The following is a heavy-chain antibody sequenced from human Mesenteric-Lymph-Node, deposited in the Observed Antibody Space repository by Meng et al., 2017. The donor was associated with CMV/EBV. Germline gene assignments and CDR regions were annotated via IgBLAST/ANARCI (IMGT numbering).Heavy chain of an antibody. CDR2: VHYTGST. J-gene: IGHJ5*02. CDR3: ARPFPSWQSPRLDPFGA. Sequence: HRHLLGAGPVEVNPSETLSLPRTISGSSNSSFSVWGWIRQPPGGGVEWIGSVHYTGSTYSSPSLNSRVTVSVDTSKNQFSLRLTSVTAADTAVYYCARPFPSWQSPRLDPFGAWGQGTLVTVSS. CDR1: GSSNSSFSV. V-gene: IGHV4-39*01. D-gene: IGHD6-19*01.